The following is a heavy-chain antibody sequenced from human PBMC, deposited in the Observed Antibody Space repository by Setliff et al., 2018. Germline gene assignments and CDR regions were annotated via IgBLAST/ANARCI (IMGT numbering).Heavy chain of an antibody. Sequence: GSLRLSCAASGFTFSDYSMNWVRQAPGKGLEWVSDISSSSTIYYADSVKGRFTISRDNAQNSLYLQMNSLRAEDTAVYYCARDRRAEMYNFWSGSLEYWGQGTLVTVSS. CDR2: ISSSSTI. CDR1: GFTFSDYS. D-gene: IGHD3-3*01. CDR3: ARDRRAEMYNFWSGSLEY. J-gene: IGHJ4*02. V-gene: IGHV3-48*01.